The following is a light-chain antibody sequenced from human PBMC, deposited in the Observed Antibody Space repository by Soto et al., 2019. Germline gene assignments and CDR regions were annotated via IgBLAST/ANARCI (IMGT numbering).Light chain of an antibody. J-gene: IGLJ2*01. V-gene: IGLV4-69*01. CDR2: LNSDGSH. Sequence: QLVLTQSPSASASMGASVKLTCTLSSGHSSYAIAWHQQQPEKGPRYLTKLNSDGSHSKGAGIPERFAGSSSGAVRYISISSLQSEDEADYFCQTWGTGIVVFGVGTKLTVL. CDR3: QTWGTGIVV. CDR1: SGHSSYA.